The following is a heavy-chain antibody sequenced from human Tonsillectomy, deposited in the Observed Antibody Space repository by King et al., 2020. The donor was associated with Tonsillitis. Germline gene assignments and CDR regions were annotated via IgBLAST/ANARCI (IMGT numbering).Heavy chain of an antibody. CDR2: MHYSGNI. J-gene: IGHJ4*02. CDR1: GGSKSSSDHY. CDR3: ARYVSGGFDY. Sequence: QLQESGPGVVKPSETLSLTCTVSGGSKSSSDHYWAWIRQPPGKGLEWIGYMHYSGNIFYNPSLKSRSTISGGTSENRFSLKLSSVTAADTAVYFCARYVSGGFDYWGQGALVTVSS. D-gene: IGHD1-26*01. V-gene: IGHV4-39*01.